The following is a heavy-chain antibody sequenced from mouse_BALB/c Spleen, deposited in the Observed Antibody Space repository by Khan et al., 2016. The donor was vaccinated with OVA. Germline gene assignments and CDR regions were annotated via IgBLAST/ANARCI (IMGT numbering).Heavy chain of an antibody. Sequence: VWLQQSGAELAKPGASVKMSCKASGYTFTSYWMHWVKQRPGQGLEWIGYINPSSGYTEYNQNFKDKATLTADKSSSTAYMQLSSLTSEDSAVYYCARDRIDYWGQGTTLTVSS. CDR2: INPSSGYT. V-gene: IGHV1-7*01. CDR1: GYTFTSYW. CDR3: ARDRIDY. J-gene: IGHJ2*01.